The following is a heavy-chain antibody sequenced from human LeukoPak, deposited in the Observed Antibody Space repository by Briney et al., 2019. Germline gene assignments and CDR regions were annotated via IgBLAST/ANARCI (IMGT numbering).Heavy chain of an antibody. J-gene: IGHJ4*02. CDR1: GFTFSSYW. Sequence: GGSLRLSGAASGFTFSSYWMHWVHQAPGKGLVWVSRINSDGSSTSYADSVKGRFTISRDNAKNTLYLQMNSLRAEDTAVYYCARLGSQGGVAALDYWGQGTLVTVSS. CDR3: ARLGSQGGVAALDY. V-gene: IGHV3-74*01. CDR2: INSDGSST. D-gene: IGHD3-10*01.